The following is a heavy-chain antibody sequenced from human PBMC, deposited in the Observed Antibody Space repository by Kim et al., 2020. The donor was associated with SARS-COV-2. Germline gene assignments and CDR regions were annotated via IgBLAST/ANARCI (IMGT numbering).Heavy chain of an antibody. CDR3: AKRRSTVTTAWADFDY. V-gene: IGHV3-23*01. CDR1: GFTFSSYA. CDR2: ISGSGGST. Sequence: GGSLRLSCAASGFTFSSYAMGWVRQAPGKGLEWVSAISGSGGSTYYADSVKGRFTISRDNSKNTLYLQMNSLRAEDTAVYYCAKRRSTVTTAWADFDYWGQGTLVTVSS. D-gene: IGHD4-17*01. J-gene: IGHJ4*02.